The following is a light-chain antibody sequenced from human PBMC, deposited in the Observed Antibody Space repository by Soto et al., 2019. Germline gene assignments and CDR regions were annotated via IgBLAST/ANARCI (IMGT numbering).Light chain of an antibody. CDR2: GAS. CDR3: QQYKNWPLT. J-gene: IGKJ4*01. V-gene: IGKV3-15*01. Sequence: EIVMTQSPATLSLSPGGRATLSCGASQSVSSNLAWYQQKPGQAPRLLIYGASTRATGFPARFSGSGSGTEFTLTISSLQSEDFAVYYCQQYKNWPLTFGGGTRVEIK. CDR1: QSVSSN.